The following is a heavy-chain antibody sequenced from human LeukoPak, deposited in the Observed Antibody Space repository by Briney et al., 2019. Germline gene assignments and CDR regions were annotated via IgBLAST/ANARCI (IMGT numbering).Heavy chain of an antibody. CDR3: ASGGDSQRLAGAFDI. J-gene: IGHJ3*02. CDR2: IYYSGIT. Sequence: SETLSLTCTVTGGSISSYYWSWIRQPPGKGLEWIGYIYYSGITYYNQSLKSRLTISLDTSKSQFSLKLSSVTAADTAVYYCASGGDSQRLAGAFDIWGQGTMVTVSS. V-gene: IGHV4-59*06. D-gene: IGHD2-21*02. CDR1: GGSISSYY.